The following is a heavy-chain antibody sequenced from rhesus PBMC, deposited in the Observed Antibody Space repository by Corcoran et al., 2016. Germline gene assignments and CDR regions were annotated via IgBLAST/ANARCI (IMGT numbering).Heavy chain of an antibody. V-gene: IGHV4S14*01. CDR2: IYGSGGSN. Sequence: QVQLQESGPGLVKPSETLSLTCAVSGYSISSGYYWGWIRQPPGKGLGWIGSIYGSGGSNSLNPSLKSRVTLSVDTSKNQFSLKLSSVTAADTAVYYCARFDWSDYYIDYWGQGVLVTVSS. D-gene: IGHD3-22*01. CDR3: ARFDWSDYYIDY. J-gene: IGHJ4*01. CDR1: GYSISSGYY.